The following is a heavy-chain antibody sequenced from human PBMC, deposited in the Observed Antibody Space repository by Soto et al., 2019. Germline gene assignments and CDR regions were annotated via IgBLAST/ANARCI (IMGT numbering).Heavy chain of an antibody. V-gene: IGHV1-18*01. J-gene: IGHJ4*02. D-gene: IGHD1-26*01. CDR3: GIGVGATENYFDY. CDR1: GYTFTSYG. Sequence: ASVKVSCKASGYTFTSYGISWVRQAPGQGLEWMGWISAYNGNTNYAQKHQGRDTMTTDTSTSTAYMEMRSLRSDDTAVYYCGIGVGATENYFDYWGQGTLVTVSS. CDR2: ISAYNGNT.